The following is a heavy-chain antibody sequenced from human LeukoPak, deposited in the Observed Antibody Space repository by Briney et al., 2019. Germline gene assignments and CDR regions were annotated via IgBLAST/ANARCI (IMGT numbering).Heavy chain of an antibody. D-gene: IGHD3-9*01. J-gene: IGHJ4*02. CDR1: GYTFTGYY. V-gene: IGHV1-2*02. Sequence: ASVKVSCKASGYTFTGYYMHWVRQAPGQGLEWMGWINPNSGGTNYAQKFQGRVTMTRDTSISTAYMELSRLRSDDTAVYYCARFHSYYDILTGYYTPDYWGQGTLVTVSS. CDR2: INPNSGGT. CDR3: ARFHSYYDILTGYYTPDY.